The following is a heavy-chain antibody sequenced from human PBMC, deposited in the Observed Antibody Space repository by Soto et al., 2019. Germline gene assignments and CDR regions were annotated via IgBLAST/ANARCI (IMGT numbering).Heavy chain of an antibody. J-gene: IGHJ4*02. CDR1: GFTFSSYA. V-gene: IGHV3-23*01. Sequence: GGSLRLSCAASGFTFSSYAMSWVRQAPGKGLEWVSAISGSGGSTYYADSVKGRFTISRDNSKNTLYLQMHSLRAEDTAVYYCAKGGSYYDFWSGYSIGLFDYWGQGTLVTVSS. D-gene: IGHD3-3*01. CDR3: AKGGSYYDFWSGYSIGLFDY. CDR2: ISGSGGST.